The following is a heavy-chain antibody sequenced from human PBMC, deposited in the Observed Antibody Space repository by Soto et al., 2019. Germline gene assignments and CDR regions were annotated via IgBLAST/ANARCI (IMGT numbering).Heavy chain of an antibody. J-gene: IGHJ2*01. CDR2: IYSGGDT. V-gene: IGHV3-53*01. Sequence: EVQLVESGGGLIQPGGSLRLSCAASGFTVSSNHMSWVRQAPGKGLEWVSVIYSGGDTHYADSVKGRFTISRDNSKNTLYLQMNSLRAEDTAVYYCARDRLGYGYFDLWGRGTLVTVSS. CDR1: GFTVSSNH. D-gene: IGHD6-19*01. CDR3: ARDRLGYGYFDL.